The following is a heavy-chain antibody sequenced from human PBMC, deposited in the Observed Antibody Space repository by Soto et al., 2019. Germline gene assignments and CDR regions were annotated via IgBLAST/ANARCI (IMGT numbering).Heavy chain of an antibody. V-gene: IGHV3-9*01. CDR2: ISWNSGSI. J-gene: IGHJ4*02. CDR1: GFTFDDYA. Sequence: GGSLRLSCAASGFTFDDYAMHWVRQAPGKGLEWVSGISWNSGSIGYADSVKGRFTISRDTSKNQVVLTMTNMDPVDTATYYCAHRQKGSGYPSWGQGTLVTVSS. D-gene: IGHD3-22*01. CDR3: AHRQKGSGYPS.